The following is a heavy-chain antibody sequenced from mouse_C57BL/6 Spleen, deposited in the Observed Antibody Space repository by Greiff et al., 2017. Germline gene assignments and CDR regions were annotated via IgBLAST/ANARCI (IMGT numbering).Heavy chain of an antibody. CDR1: GFSFNTYA. J-gene: IGHJ2*01. Sequence: EVKLEESGGGLVQPKGSLKLSCAASGFSFNTYAMNWVRQAPGKGLEWVARIRSKSNNYATYYADSVKDRFTISRDDSESMLYLKMNSLKTEDTAMYYCVRSDYGYENFDYWGQGTTLTVSS. V-gene: IGHV10-1*01. CDR3: VRSDYGYENFDY. D-gene: IGHD2-2*01. CDR2: IRSKSNNYAT.